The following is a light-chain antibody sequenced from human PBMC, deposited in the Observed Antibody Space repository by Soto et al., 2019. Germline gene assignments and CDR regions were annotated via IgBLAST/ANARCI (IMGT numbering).Light chain of an antibody. CDR3: QQYNSLSVT. CDR1: QSISSW. V-gene: IGKV1-5*03. CDR2: KAS. Sequence: DIPMTQSPSTLSASVGDRVTITCRASQSISSWLAWYQQKPGKAPNLLIYKASNLESGVPSRFSGSGSGTEFTLTISSLQPDDFATYYCQQYNSLSVTFGQGTKVEIK. J-gene: IGKJ1*01.